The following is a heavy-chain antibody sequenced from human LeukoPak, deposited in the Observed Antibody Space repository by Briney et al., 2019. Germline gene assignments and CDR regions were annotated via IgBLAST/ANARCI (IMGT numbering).Heavy chain of an antibody. CDR2: IYYSGNT. V-gene: IGHV4-59*01. Sequence: PSETLSLTCTISGGSISSYYWSWIRQPPGKGLEWIGYIYYSGNTNYNPSLESRVTISVDTSKNQFSLKLSSVTAADTAVYYCATYRSSGEFDYWGQGTLATVSS. CDR1: GGSISSYY. J-gene: IGHJ4*02. CDR3: ATYRSSGEFDY. D-gene: IGHD3-22*01.